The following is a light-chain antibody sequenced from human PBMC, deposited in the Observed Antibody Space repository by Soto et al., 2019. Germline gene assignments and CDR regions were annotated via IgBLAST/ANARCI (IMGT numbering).Light chain of an antibody. CDR3: QQSYSTPWT. Sequence: DIQMTQSPSSLSASVGDRVTITCRASQSISSYLNWYQQKPGKAPKLLIYAASSLQSGVPSRVSGSGSGTDFTLTSSSLQPEDFATYYWQQSYSTPWTFGQGTNVEIK. CDR1: QSISSY. J-gene: IGKJ1*01. V-gene: IGKV1-39*01. CDR2: AAS.